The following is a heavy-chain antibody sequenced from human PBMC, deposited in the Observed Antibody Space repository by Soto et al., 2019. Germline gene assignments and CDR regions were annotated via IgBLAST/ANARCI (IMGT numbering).Heavy chain of an antibody. CDR3: AAHWLRSSDNWFDP. D-gene: IGHD5-12*01. J-gene: IGHJ5*02. V-gene: IGHV1-58*01. Sequence: SVKVSCKASGFTFTSSAVQWVRRARGQRLEWIGWIVVGSGNTNYAQKFQERVTITRDMSTSTAYMELSSLRSEDTAVYYCAAHWLRSSDNWFDPWGQGTLVTVSS. CDR1: GFTFTSSA. CDR2: IVVGSGNT.